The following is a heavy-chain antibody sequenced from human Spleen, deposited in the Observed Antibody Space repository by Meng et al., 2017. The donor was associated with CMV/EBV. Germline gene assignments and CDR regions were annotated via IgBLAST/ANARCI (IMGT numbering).Heavy chain of an antibody. CDR1: GGSFSGYY. CDR2: INHSGST. CDR3: ARDTGTTPSLPYGMDV. J-gene: IGHJ6*02. V-gene: IGHV4-34*01. D-gene: IGHD1-1*01. Sequence: SETLSLTCAVYGGSFSGYYWSWIRQPPGKGLEWIGEINHSGSTNYNPSLKSRVTISVDTSKNQFSLKLSSVTAADTAVYYCARDTGTTPSLPYGMDVWGQGTTVTVSS.